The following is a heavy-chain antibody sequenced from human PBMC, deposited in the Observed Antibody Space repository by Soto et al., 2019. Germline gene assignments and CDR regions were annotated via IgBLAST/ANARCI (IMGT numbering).Heavy chain of an antibody. J-gene: IGHJ3*01. Sequence: QVQLQESGPGLVKPSGTLSLTCAVSGDSISNSRWWTWVRQPPGKGLEWIGDIFHSGDTNYTPSPKSRVFISVDKSQNQFSLKVSSVTAADTAVYYCAYSTGWYRHDVWGQGTLVTVSS. D-gene: IGHD6-19*01. CDR2: IFHSGDT. CDR3: AYSTGWYRHDV. CDR1: GDSISNSRW. V-gene: IGHV4-4*02.